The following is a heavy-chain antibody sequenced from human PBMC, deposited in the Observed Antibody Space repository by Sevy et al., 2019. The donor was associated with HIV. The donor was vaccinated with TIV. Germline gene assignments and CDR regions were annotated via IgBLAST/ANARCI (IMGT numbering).Heavy chain of an antibody. J-gene: IGHJ6*02. CDR2: MNPNSGNT. CDR1: GYTFTSYD. V-gene: IGHV1-8*01. CDR3: ARFLSTSYYYYSAMDV. D-gene: IGHD2-2*01. Sequence: ASVKVSCKASGYTFTSYDINWVRQATGQGLEWMGWMNPNSGNTGYAQKFKGRVTMTRNTSISTAYMELSSLRSEDTAVYYCARFLSTSYYYYSAMDVWGQGTTVTVSS.